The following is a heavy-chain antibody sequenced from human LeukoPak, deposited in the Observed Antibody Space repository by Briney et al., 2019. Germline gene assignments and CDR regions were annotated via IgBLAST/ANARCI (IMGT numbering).Heavy chain of an antibody. J-gene: IGHJ3*02. CDR1: GYSFTSYW. CDR2: IYPGDSDT. CDR3: AIPYSSSGGAFDI. Sequence: GESLKISCKGSGYSFTSYWIAWVRQMPGKGLEWMGIIYPGDSDTRYSPSFQGQVTTSVEKSISTAYLQWNSLKASDTAMYYCAIPYSSSGGAFDIWGQGTMVTVSS. D-gene: IGHD6-13*01. V-gene: IGHV5-51*01.